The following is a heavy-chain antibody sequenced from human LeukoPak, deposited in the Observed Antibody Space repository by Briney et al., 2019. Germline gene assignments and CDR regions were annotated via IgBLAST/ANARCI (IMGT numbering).Heavy chain of an antibody. CDR3: TKTKYYHFDY. V-gene: IGHV3-23*01. CDR2: ISGSDDST. J-gene: IGHJ4*02. Sequence: GGSLRLSCVASGFTFSSYGMSWVRQAPGKGLEWVSAISGSDDSTYHADSVRGPFTISRDVSKNTLFLQMNSLRAEDTALYYCTKTKYYHFDYWGQGTLVTVSS. D-gene: IGHD3-16*01. CDR1: GFTFSSYG.